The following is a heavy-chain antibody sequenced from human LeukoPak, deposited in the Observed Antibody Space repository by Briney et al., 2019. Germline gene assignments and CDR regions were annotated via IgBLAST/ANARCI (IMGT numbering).Heavy chain of an antibody. CDR1: GFTFSSYG. V-gene: IGHV3-30*02. J-gene: IGHJ4*02. CDR3: AKAAMTTVVTVPDY. CDR2: IRYDGSNK. Sequence: PGGSLRLSCAASGFTFSSYGMHWVRQAPGKGLEWVAFIRYDGSNKYYADSVKGRFTISRDNSKNTLYLQMNSLRAEDTAVYYCAKAAMTTVVTVPDYWGQGTLVTVSS. D-gene: IGHD4-23*01.